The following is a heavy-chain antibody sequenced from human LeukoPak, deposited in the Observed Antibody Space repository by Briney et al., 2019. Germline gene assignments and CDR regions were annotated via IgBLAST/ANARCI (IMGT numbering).Heavy chain of an antibody. J-gene: IGHJ4*02. CDR3: ARSPVVPAAKGDY. V-gene: IGHV4-39*07. CDR1: GGSISGTNYF. CDR2: IYYSGTT. D-gene: IGHD2-2*01. Sequence: SETLSLTCTVSGGSISGTNYFWGWIRQPPGRGLDWIGSIYYSGTTYYNPSLKSRVTISVDRSKNQFSLKLSSVTAADTAVYYCARSPVVPAAKGDYWGQGTLVTVSS.